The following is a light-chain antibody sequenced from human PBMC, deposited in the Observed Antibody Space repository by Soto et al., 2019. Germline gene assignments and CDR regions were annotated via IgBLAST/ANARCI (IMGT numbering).Light chain of an antibody. V-gene: IGKV1-5*03. Sequence: DIQMTQSPSTLSASVGDRVTITCRASQSISSWLAWYQQKPGKAPKLLIYKASSLESGVPSRFSGSGSGTEFTLTISSLQPDDFAPYYYQQYNGYYRTFGQGTKVEIK. CDR3: QQYNGYYRT. J-gene: IGKJ1*01. CDR2: KAS. CDR1: QSISSW.